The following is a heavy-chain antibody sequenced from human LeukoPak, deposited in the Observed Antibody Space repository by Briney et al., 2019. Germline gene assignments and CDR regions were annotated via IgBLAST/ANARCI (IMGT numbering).Heavy chain of an antibody. CDR2: ISHSGST. CDR3: ARDSGYYDFWSGYFLSATPGGGFDP. J-gene: IGHJ5*02. V-gene: IGHV4-38-2*02. CDR1: GDSINNFY. Sequence: KPSETLSLTCTVSGDSINNFYWGWIRQPPGKGLEWIGSISHSGSTYYNPSLKSRVTISVDTSKNQFSLNLSSVTAADTAVYYCARDSGYYDFWSGYFLSATPGGGFDPWGQGTLVTVSS. D-gene: IGHD3-3*01.